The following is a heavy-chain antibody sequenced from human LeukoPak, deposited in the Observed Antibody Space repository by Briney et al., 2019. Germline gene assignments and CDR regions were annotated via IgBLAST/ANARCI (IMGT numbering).Heavy chain of an antibody. V-gene: IGHV3-21*01. Sequence: GGSLRLSCAASGFTFSSYSMNWVRQAPGKGLEWVSSISSSSSYIYYADSVKGRFTISRDNDKNSLYLQMNNLRAEDTAVYYCARHLWLSGNDYWGQGTLVTVSS. D-gene: IGHD5-18*01. CDR2: ISSSSSYI. CDR1: GFTFSSYS. J-gene: IGHJ4*02. CDR3: ARHLWLSGNDY.